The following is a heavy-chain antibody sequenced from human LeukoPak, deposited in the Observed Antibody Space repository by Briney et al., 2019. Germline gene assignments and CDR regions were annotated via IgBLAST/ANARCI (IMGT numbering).Heavy chain of an antibody. CDR3: ARTYYGSGSYYNWHY. Sequence: ASVKVSCKASGYTFTGYYMHWVRQAPGQGLEWMGWINPNSGGTNYAQKFQGRVTMTRDTSISTAYMELSRLRSDDTAVYYCARTYYGSGSYYNWHYWGQGTLVTVSS. V-gene: IGHV1-2*02. D-gene: IGHD3-10*01. J-gene: IGHJ4*02. CDR2: INPNSGGT. CDR1: GYTFTGYY.